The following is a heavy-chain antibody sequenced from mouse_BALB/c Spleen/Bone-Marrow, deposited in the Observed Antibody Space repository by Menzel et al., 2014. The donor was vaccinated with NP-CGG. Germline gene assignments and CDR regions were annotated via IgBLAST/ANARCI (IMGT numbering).Heavy chain of an antibody. CDR1: GISITTGNYR. Sequence: VQLQQSGPGLVKPSQAVSLTCTVTGISITTGNYRWSWIRQFPGNKLEWIGYIYYSGTITYNPSLTSRTTITRDTSKNQFFLETNSLTAEDTATYYCARELYYFDYWGQGTTLTVSS. J-gene: IGHJ2*01. V-gene: IGHV3-5*02. CDR3: ARELYYFDY. CDR2: IYYSGTI.